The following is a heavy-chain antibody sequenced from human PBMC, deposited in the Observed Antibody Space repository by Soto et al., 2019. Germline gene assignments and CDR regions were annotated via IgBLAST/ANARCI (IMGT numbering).Heavy chain of an antibody. CDR1: GGSFSGYY. D-gene: IGHD5-18*01. CDR3: ARGPDTAMVIDY. Sequence: QVQLQQWGAGLLKPSETLSLTCAVYGGSFSGYYWSWIRQPPGKGLEWIGEINHSGSTNYNPSLNSRVTISVDTSKNQFSLKLSSVTAADTAVYYCARGPDTAMVIDYWGQGTLVTVSS. CDR2: INHSGST. V-gene: IGHV4-34*01. J-gene: IGHJ4*02.